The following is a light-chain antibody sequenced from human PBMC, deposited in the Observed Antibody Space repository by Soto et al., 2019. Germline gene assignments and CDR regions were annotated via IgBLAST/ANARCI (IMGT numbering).Light chain of an antibody. J-gene: IGLJ1*01. CDR1: SSDIGGYNS. CDR2: DVS. V-gene: IGLV2-8*01. CDR3: SSYTDRNNLV. Sequence: QSVLTQSPSASGSPGQSVTISCTGTSSDIGGYNSVSWYQQHPGKAPKVMIYDVSKRPSGVPDRFSGSKSGNTASLTVSAPQAEDEADYYCSSYTDRNNLVFGTGTKVT.